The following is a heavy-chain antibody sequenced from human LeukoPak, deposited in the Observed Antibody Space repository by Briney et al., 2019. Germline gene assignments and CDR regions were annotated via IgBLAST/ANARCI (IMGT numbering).Heavy chain of an antibody. Sequence: PSETLSLTCTVSGGSISSSSYYWGWIRQPPGKGLEWIGSVYYSGSTYYNLSLKSRVTISIDTSKNQVSLKLTSVTAADTAVYYCARGAWILTAYFDYWGQGTLVTVSS. V-gene: IGHV4-39*07. CDR3: ARGAWILTAYFDY. D-gene: IGHD3-9*01. CDR2: VYYSGST. CDR1: GGSISSSSYY. J-gene: IGHJ4*02.